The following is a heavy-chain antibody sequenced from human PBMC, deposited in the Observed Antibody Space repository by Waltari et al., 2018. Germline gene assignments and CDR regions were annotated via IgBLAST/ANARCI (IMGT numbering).Heavy chain of an antibody. J-gene: IGHJ4*02. V-gene: IGHV3-7*01. Sequence: EVQLVESGGGLVQPGGSLSLSCAASGFTFSSYWMSWVRQAPGKGLEWVANIKQDGSEKYYVDSVKGRFTISRDNAKNSLYLQMNSLRAEDTAVYYCARGDGSSSWYWDYWGQGTLVTVSS. CDR1: GFTFSSYW. D-gene: IGHD6-13*01. CDR2: IKQDGSEK. CDR3: ARGDGSSSWYWDY.